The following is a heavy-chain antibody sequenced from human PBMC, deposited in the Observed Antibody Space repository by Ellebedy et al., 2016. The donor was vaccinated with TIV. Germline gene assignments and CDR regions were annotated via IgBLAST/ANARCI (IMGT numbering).Heavy chain of an antibody. CDR3: ATFRNLDGFDI. Sequence: GSLRLSCTVSGYSISSGNYWGWIRQPPGRGLEWIGSIYHTGSTYYNPSLKRRVTISVDTTTNHLSLRLNSVTAADTALYYCATFRNLDGFDIWGHGTMVTVSS. J-gene: IGHJ3*02. V-gene: IGHV4-38-2*02. CDR2: IYHTGST. CDR1: GYSISSGNY.